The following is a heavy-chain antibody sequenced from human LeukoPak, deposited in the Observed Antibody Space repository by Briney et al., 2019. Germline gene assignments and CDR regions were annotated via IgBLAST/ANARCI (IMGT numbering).Heavy chain of an antibody. D-gene: IGHD6-19*01. J-gene: IGHJ5*02. Sequence: PGRSLRLSCAASGFNFRGYGMHWVRQAPGKGLVWVSRINSVGSSTSYADSVKGRFTISRDNAKNTLYLQMNSLRAEDTAVYYCARERTSGWDAFDTWGQGTLVTVSS. V-gene: IGHV3-74*01. CDR1: GFNFRGYG. CDR2: INSVGSST. CDR3: ARERTSGWDAFDT.